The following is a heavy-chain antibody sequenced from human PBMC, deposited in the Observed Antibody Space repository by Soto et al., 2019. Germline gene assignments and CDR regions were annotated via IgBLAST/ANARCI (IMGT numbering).Heavy chain of an antibody. CDR1: GGSFSGYY. CDR3: AREPASIDY. V-gene: IGHV3-7*01. CDR2: IKQDGSEK. J-gene: IGHJ4*02. Sequence: ETLSLTCAVYGGSFSGYYWNWVRQAPGKGLEWVANIKQDGSEKYYVDSVKGRFTISRDNAKNSLYLQMDSLRAEDTAVYYCAREPASIDYWGQGTLVTVSS.